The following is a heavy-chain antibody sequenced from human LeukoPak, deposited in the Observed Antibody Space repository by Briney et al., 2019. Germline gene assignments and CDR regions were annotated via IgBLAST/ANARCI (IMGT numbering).Heavy chain of an antibody. CDR3: AVGQLVTNFYYYMDV. CDR1: GGTFSSYA. CDR2: IIPIFGTA. D-gene: IGHD6-6*01. Sequence: SVKVSCKGSGGTFSSYAISWVRQAPGQGLEWVGGIIPIFGTANYAQKFQGRVTITADQSTSTAYMELSSLRSEDTAVYYCAVGQLVTNFYYYMDVWRKGTTLTVSS. V-gene: IGHV1-69*13. J-gene: IGHJ6*03.